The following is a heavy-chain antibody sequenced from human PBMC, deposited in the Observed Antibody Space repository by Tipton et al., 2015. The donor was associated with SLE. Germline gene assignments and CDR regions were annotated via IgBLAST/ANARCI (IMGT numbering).Heavy chain of an antibody. Sequence: TLSLTCTVSGGSISSGSYYWSWIRQPAGKGLEWIGYIYTSGSTNYNPSLKSRVTISVDTSKNQFSLKLSSVTAADTAVYYCARASSYGGNPGDYWGQGTLVTVSS. D-gene: IGHD4-23*01. CDR1: GGSISSGSYY. CDR2: IYTSGST. CDR3: ARASSYGGNPGDY. V-gene: IGHV4-61*09. J-gene: IGHJ4*02.